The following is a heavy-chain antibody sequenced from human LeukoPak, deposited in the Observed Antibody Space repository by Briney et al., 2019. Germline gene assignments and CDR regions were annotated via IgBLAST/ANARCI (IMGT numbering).Heavy chain of an antibody. CDR3: ARPLRLYYGSGSYYNYYYGMDV. V-gene: IGHV5-51*01. Sequence: GESLKISCKGSGYSFTSYWIGWVRQMPGKGLEWMGIIYPGDSDTRYSPSFQGQVTISADKSISTAYLQWSSLKASDTAMYYCARPLRLYYGSGSYYNYYYGMDVWGQGTTVTVSS. J-gene: IGHJ6*02. D-gene: IGHD3-10*01. CDR1: GYSFTSYW. CDR2: IYPGDSDT.